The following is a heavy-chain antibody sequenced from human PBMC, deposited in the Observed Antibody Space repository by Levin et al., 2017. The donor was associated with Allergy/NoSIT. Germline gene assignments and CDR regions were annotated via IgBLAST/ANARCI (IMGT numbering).Heavy chain of an antibody. CDR3: AKGGDGAGLYYYYGMDV. D-gene: IGHD3-16*01. V-gene: IGHV6-1*01. CDR1: GDSVSSTSAA. Sequence: SQTLSLTCAISGDSVSSTSAAWNWIRQSPSRGLEWLGRTYYRSKWYNDYAVSVKSRITINPDTSKNQFSLQLNSVTPEDTAVYYCAKGGDGAGLYYYYGMDVWGQGTTVTVSS. CDR2: TYYRSKWYN. J-gene: IGHJ6*02.